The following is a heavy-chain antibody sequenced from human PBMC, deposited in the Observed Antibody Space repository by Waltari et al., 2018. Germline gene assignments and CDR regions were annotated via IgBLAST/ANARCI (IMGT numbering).Heavy chain of an antibody. CDR1: GFPFITDE. Sequence: EVQLVESGGGLVQPGGSLRLSCEASGFPFITDEMNLVRPPPGQGLEWLSYITSSGTTKYYADSVKGRFTISRDNSKNSLYLQIDSLRAEDTAVYYCARSSSGAVFYHYGLDVWGQGTTVTVSS. D-gene: IGHD1-26*01. V-gene: IGHV3-48*03. J-gene: IGHJ6*02. CDR3: ARSSSGAVFYHYGLDV. CDR2: ITSSGTTK.